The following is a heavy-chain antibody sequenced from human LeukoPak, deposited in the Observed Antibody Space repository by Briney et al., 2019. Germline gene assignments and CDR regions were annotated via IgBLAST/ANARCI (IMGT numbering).Heavy chain of an antibody. V-gene: IGHV1-8*01. CDR2: MNPNSGNT. CDR3: ARAGITMVRVFYY. CDR1: GYTFTKYD. J-gene: IGHJ4*02. D-gene: IGHD3-10*01. Sequence: ASVKVSCKASGYTFTKYDINWVRQATGQGLEWMGWMNPNSGNTGYAQRFQGRVTMTRNTSITTAYMELSSLRSEDTAVYYCARAGITMVRVFYYWGQGTLVTVSS.